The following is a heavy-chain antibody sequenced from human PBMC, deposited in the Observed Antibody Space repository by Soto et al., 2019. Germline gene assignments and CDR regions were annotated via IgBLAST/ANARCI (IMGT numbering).Heavy chain of an antibody. V-gene: IGHV3-7*01. Sequence: GGSLRLSCAASGFTFSSYWMSWVRQAPGKGLEWVANIKQDGSEKYYVDSVKGRFTISRDNAKNSLYLQMNSLRAEDTAVYYCARDKIGHSVARKAIYYYYYYYMDVWGKGTTVTVSS. D-gene: IGHD6-19*01. J-gene: IGHJ6*03. CDR1: GFTFSSYW. CDR3: ARDKIGHSVARKAIYYYYYYYMDV. CDR2: IKQDGSEK.